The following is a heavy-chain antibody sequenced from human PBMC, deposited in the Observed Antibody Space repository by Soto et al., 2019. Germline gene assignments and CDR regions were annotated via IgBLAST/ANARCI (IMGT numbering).Heavy chain of an antibody. D-gene: IGHD4-17*01. CDR2: IYYSGST. Sequence: QVQLQESGPGLVKPSQTLSLTCTVSGGYINNGDYYWSWIRQPPEKGLEWIGYIYYSGSTYYNQSLQSRFTISIDTSMNQFSLNLNSVTAADTAVYYCVRYYGAGVYFDYWGQGRLGTVSS. V-gene: IGHV4-30-4*01. CDR1: GGYINNGDYY. CDR3: VRYYGAGVYFDY. J-gene: IGHJ4*02.